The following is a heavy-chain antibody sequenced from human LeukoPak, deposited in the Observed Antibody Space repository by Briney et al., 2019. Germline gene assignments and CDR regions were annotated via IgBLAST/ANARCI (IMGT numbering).Heavy chain of an antibody. CDR1: GFTLSSYW. Sequence: GGSLRLSCAASGFTLSSYWMSWVRQAPGKGLEWVANIKQDGSEKYYVDSVKGRFTISRDNAKNSLYLQMNSLRAGDTAVYYCARDLPYYGSGSPGYWGQGTLVTVSS. J-gene: IGHJ4*02. CDR2: IKQDGSEK. D-gene: IGHD3-10*01. CDR3: ARDLPYYGSGSPGY. V-gene: IGHV3-7*01.